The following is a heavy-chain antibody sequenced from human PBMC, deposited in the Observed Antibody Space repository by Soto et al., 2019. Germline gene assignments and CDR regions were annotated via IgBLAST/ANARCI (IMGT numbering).Heavy chain of an antibody. CDR1: GGSISSSNW. J-gene: IGHJ3*02. CDR3: ARWSVTMIVVVSDAFDI. Sequence: PSETLSLTCAVSGGSISSSNWWSWVRQPPGKGLGWIGEIYHSGSTNYNPSLKSRVTISVDKSKNQFSLKLSSVTAADTAVYYCARWSVTMIVVVSDAFDIWGQGTMVT. V-gene: IGHV4-4*02. D-gene: IGHD3-22*01. CDR2: IYHSGST.